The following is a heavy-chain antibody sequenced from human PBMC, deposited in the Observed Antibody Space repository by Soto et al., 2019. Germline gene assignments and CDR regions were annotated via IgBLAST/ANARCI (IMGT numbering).Heavy chain of an antibody. Sequence: EVQLVESGGGLVQPGGSLRLSCEASGFTLSSHWMSWVRQAPGKGLEWVANIKQDGSEKYYVDSVKGRFTISRDNAKNSLYLQRNSLSAEDTAVYYCARGYSSGPSYGGQGTLVAVSS. J-gene: IGHJ4*02. V-gene: IGHV3-7*04. D-gene: IGHD6-19*01. CDR2: IKQDGSEK. CDR1: GFTLSSHW. CDR3: ARGYSSGPSY.